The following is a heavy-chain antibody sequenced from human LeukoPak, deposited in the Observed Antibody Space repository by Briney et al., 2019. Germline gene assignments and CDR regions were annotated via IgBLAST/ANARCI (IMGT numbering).Heavy chain of an antibody. D-gene: IGHD3-3*01. Sequence: SGPTLVNPTQTLTLTCTFSGFSLSTSGVGVGWIRQPPGKALEWLALIYWNEDKRYSPSLKSRLTITNDTSKNPVVLTMTNMDPVDTATYYCAHRPNSLVPYYDFWSGYENWFDPWGQGTLVTVSS. CDR2: IYWNEDK. V-gene: IGHV2-5*01. J-gene: IGHJ5*02. CDR3: AHRPNSLVPYYDFWSGYENWFDP. CDR1: GFSLSTSGVG.